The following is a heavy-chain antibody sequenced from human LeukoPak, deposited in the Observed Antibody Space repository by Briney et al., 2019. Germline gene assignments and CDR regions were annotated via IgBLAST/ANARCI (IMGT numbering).Heavy chain of an antibody. CDR2: ISSGSSTI. J-gene: IGHJ4*02. Sequence: GGSLRLSCAASGFTFSSYSMNWVRQAPGKGREWVSYISSGSSTIYYADSVKGRFTISRDNAKNLLYLQMNSLRDEDTAVYYCARVAAGYSVNYFDYWGQGTLVTVSS. D-gene: IGHD4-23*01. CDR1: GFTFSSYS. V-gene: IGHV3-48*02. CDR3: ARVAAGYSVNYFDY.